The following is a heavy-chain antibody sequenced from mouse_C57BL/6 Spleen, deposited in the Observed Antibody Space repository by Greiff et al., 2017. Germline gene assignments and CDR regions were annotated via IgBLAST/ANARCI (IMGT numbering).Heavy chain of an antibody. V-gene: IGHV1-82*01. CDR1: GYAFSSSW. CDR3: ARGGTGAMDY. CDR2: IYPGDGDT. J-gene: IGHJ4*01. Sequence: QVQLQQSGPELVKPGASVKISCKASGYAFSSSWMNWVKQRPGKGLEWIGRIYPGDGDTNYNGKFKGKATLTADKSSSTAYMQLSSLTSEDSAVYFCARGGTGAMDYWGQGTSVTVSS. D-gene: IGHD3-1*01.